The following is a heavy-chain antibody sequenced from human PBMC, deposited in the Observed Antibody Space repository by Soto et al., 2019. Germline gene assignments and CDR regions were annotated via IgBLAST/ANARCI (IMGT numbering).Heavy chain of an antibody. CDR1: GYTFTGYY. J-gene: IGHJ4*02. Sequence: ASVKVSCKASGYTFTGYYMHWVRQAPGQGLEWMGWINPNSGGTNYAQKFQGWVTMTRDTSISTAYMELSRLRSDDTAVYYCARESSLAARSFDYWGKGPLVTVSS. CDR2: INPNSGGT. CDR3: ARESSLAARSFDY. V-gene: IGHV1-2*04. D-gene: IGHD6-6*01.